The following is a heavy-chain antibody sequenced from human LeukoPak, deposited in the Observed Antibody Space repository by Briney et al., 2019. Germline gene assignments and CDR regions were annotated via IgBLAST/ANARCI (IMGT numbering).Heavy chain of an antibody. J-gene: IGHJ4*02. CDR3: ARDLAYYDSSGSLDY. CDR1: GYTFTRYY. V-gene: IGHV1-2*02. CDR2: INPNSGGT. Sequence: ASVNVFCKASGYTFTRYYMHWVRQAPGQGLEWMGGINPNSGGTNYAQKFQGRVTMTRETSISTAYMELSRLRSDDTAVYYCARDLAYYDSSGSLDYWGQGTLVTVSS. D-gene: IGHD3-22*01.